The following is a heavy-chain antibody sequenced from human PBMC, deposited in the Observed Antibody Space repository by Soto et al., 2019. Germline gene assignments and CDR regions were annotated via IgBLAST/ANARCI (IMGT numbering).Heavy chain of an antibody. Sequence: QPGGSLRLSCAASGFTFSSYGMHWVRQAPGKGLEWVAVISYDGSNKYYADSVKGRFTISRDNSKNTLYLQMNSLRAEDTAVYYCAKTLGGIVGATCPGYWGQGTLVTVSS. CDR1: GFTFSSYG. D-gene: IGHD1-26*01. V-gene: IGHV3-30*18. CDR3: AKTLGGIVGATCPGY. J-gene: IGHJ4*02. CDR2: ISYDGSNK.